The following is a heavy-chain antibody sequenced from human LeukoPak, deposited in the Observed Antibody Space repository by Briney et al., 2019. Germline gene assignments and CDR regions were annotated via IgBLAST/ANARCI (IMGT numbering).Heavy chain of an antibody. CDR3: ARNDYGDYGIDY. Sequence: GGSPRLPCASSGFTFSTYSMSWVRQAPGKGLEWVSYISRSASSIYYADSVKGRFTTSRDNAKNSLYLQMNSLRAEDTAIYFCARNDYGDYGIDYWGQGTLVTVSS. V-gene: IGHV3-21*01. D-gene: IGHD4-17*01. CDR2: ISRSASSI. CDR1: GFTFSTYS. J-gene: IGHJ4*02.